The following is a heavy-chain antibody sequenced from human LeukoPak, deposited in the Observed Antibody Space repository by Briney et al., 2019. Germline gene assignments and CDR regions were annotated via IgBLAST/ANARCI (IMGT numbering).Heavy chain of an antibody. CDR2: ISYDGSNK. Sequence: PGRSLRLSCAASGFTFSTYGMHWVRQAPGKGLEWVAVISYDGSNKYYADSVKGRFTISRDNSKNTLYLQMNSLGAEDTAVYYCARDNAFDFWGQGTVVTVSS. V-gene: IGHV3-30*03. J-gene: IGHJ3*01. CDR3: ARDNAFDF. CDR1: GFTFSTYG.